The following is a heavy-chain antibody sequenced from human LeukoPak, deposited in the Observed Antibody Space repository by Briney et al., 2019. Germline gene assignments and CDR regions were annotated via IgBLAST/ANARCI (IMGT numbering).Heavy chain of an antibody. CDR3: AREGNWFGELFSYYYYMDV. J-gene: IGHJ6*03. CDR1: GYTFTSYG. CDR2: LSAYNGNT. D-gene: IGHD3-10*01. V-gene: IGHV1-18*01. Sequence: ASVKVSCQASGYTFTSYGISWVRQAPGQGLEWMGWLSAYNGNTNYAQKLQGRVTMTTDTSTSTAYMELRSLRSDDTAVYYCAREGNWFGELFSYYYYMDVWGKGTTVTISS.